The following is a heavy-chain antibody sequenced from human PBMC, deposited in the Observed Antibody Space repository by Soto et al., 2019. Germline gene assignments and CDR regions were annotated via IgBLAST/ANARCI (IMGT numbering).Heavy chain of an antibody. V-gene: IGHV4-4*02. Sequence: QVQLQESGPGLVKPSGTLSLTCAVSGGSISSSNWWSWVRQPPGKGLEWIGEIYHSGSTNYNPSLKSRVTISVDKSKNQFSLKLSSVTAADTAVYYCARARFPGYSSSLDYYYYYGMDVWGQGTTVTVSS. J-gene: IGHJ6*02. D-gene: IGHD6-13*01. CDR1: GGSISSSNW. CDR2: IYHSGST. CDR3: ARARFPGYSSSLDYYYYYGMDV.